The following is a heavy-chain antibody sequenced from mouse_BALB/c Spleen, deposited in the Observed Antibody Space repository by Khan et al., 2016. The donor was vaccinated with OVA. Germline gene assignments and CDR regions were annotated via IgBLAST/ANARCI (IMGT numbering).Heavy chain of an antibody. Sequence: VQLKESGPGLVKPSQSLSLTCTVTGYSITSDYAWNWIRQFPGNKLEWMGYISSTGGTSYNPSLKSRISITRDTSKNQFFLQLKSVTAEDTATYYGARSLYYSYGYVLDCWGRGTLVTVSS. CDR3: ARSLYYSYGYVLDC. CDR1: GYSITSDYA. CDR2: ISSTGGT. D-gene: IGHD2-14*01. J-gene: IGHJ4*01. V-gene: IGHV3-2*02.